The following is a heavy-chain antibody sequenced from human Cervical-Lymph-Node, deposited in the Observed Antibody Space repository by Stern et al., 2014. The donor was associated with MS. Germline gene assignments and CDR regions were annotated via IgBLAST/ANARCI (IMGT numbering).Heavy chain of an antibody. CDR2: IWYDGSNE. V-gene: IGHV3-33*01. Sequence: DQLVESGGGVVQPGRSLRLSCAASGFTFSSYGMNWVRQAPGKGLEWGAVIWYDGSNEYYADSVKGRFTISRDNSKNTLSLQMSSLRAEDTAVYYCARTRGNAYYHNGMDVWGQGTTVTVSS. CDR1: GFTFSSYG. D-gene: IGHD2-8*01. J-gene: IGHJ6*02. CDR3: ARTRGNAYYHNGMDV.